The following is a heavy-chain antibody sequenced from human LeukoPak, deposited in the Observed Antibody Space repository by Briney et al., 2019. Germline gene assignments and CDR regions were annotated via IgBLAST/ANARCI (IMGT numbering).Heavy chain of an antibody. Sequence: PGGSLRLSCAASGFTFSSYAMSWVRQAPGKGLEWVSAISGSGGSTYYADSVKGRFTISRDNSKNTLYLQMNSLRAKDTAVYYCAKVKSGTTRYYFDYWGQGTLVTVSS. CDR3: AKVKSGTTRYYFDY. CDR1: GFTFSSYA. CDR2: ISGSGGST. D-gene: IGHD1-7*01. V-gene: IGHV3-23*01. J-gene: IGHJ4*02.